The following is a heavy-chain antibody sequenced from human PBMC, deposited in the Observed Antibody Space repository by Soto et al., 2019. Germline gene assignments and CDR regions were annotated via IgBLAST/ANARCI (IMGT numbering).Heavy chain of an antibody. J-gene: IGHJ4*02. Sequence: GASVKVSCKASGYTFTNYGVSRVRQAPGQGLEWMGWISTDNGNTYYAQKFQGRVTMTTDTSTNTAYMDLRSLRSDDTAVYYCASDDTVNTRNLDYWGQGTLVTVSS. V-gene: IGHV1-18*04. CDR3: ASDDTVNTRNLDY. CDR1: GYTFTNYG. CDR2: ISTDNGNT. D-gene: IGHD4-17*01.